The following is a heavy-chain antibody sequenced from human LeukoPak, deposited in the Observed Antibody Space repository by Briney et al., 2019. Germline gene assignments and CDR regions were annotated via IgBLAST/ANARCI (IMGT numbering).Heavy chain of an antibody. CDR2: INHSGST. CDR1: GGSFSGYY. CDR3: AREGGYSSGWSSFNWFDP. V-gene: IGHV4-34*01. J-gene: IGHJ5*02. D-gene: IGHD6-19*01. Sequence: SETLSLTCAVYGGSFSGYYWSWIRQPPGKGLEWIGEINHSGSTNYNPSLKSRVTISVDTSKNQFSLKLSSVTAADTAVYYCAREGGYSSGWSSFNWFDPWGQGTLVTVSS.